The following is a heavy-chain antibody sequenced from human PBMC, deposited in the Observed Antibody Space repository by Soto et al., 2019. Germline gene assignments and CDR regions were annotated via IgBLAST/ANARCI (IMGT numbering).Heavy chain of an antibody. V-gene: IGHV3-30*18. J-gene: IGHJ4*02. CDR3: AKEIGIRFLEWLLFPVDY. D-gene: IGHD3-3*01. Sequence: QVQLVESGGGVVQPGRSLRLSCAASGFTFSSYAMHWVRQAPGKGLEWVAVISYDGSNKYYADSVKGRFTISRDNSKNTLYLQMNSLRAEDTAVYYCAKEIGIRFLEWLLFPVDYWGQGTLVTVSS. CDR2: ISYDGSNK. CDR1: GFTFSSYA.